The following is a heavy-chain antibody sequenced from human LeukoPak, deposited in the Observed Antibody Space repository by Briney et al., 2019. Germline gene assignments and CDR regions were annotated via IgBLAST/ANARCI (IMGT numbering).Heavy chain of an antibody. CDR3: AKATGYWTTWYYYYMDV. CDR1: GFPFSSYA. J-gene: IGHJ6*03. V-gene: IGHV3-23*01. D-gene: IGHD2-8*02. Sequence: GSLRLSCSASGFPFSSYAMSWVRQAPGKGLEWVSAISGSGGSTYYADSVKGRFTISRDNSKNTLYLQMNSLRAEDTAVYYCAKATGYWTTWYYYYMDVWGKGTTVTVSS. CDR2: ISGSGGST.